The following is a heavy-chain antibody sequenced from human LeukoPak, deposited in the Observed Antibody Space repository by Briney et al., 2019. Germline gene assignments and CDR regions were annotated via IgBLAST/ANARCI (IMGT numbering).Heavy chain of an antibody. V-gene: IGHV4-38-2*02. CDR3: ARVVASTSIDS. Sequence: SETLSLTCTVSGYSINSGYFWGWVRQPPGKGPEWIGSIFHTGDVYYNPSLRNRVTLSIDTSRNQVSLKVTSVTAADTALYYCARVVASTSIDSWGQGILVTVSS. CDR2: IFHTGDV. J-gene: IGHJ4*02. D-gene: IGHD2-15*01. CDR1: GYSINSGYF.